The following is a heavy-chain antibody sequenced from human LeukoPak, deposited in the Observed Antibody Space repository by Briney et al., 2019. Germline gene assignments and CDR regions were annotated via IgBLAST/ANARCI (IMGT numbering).Heavy chain of an antibody. V-gene: IGHV4-4*02. D-gene: IGHD3-10*01. CDR2: VYHSGST. Sequence: SETLSLTCSVSGDDISSSNWWTWVRQPPQKGLEWIGEVYHSGSTNYNPSLKSRIYMSVDKSQNRFSLRLTSVTAADTAVYFCARVSGSGLYFKSFDPWGQGTLSSSPQ. CDR1: GDDISSSNW. J-gene: IGHJ5*02. CDR3: ARVSGSGLYFKSFDP.